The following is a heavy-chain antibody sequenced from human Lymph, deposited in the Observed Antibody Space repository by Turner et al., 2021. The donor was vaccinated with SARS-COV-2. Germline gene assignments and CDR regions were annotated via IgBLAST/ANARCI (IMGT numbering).Heavy chain of an antibody. V-gene: IGHV3-23*01. CDR1: AFTFSSHA. CDR3: AKNGMAMIVVVITLFDY. Sequence: DVQPFEAGGGLVQPGGSLRLPCASSAFTFSSHAMSWVRQARGKGLEWVSGISGSGGSTYYAGSVKGRFTISRDNSKNTLYLQMNSLRAEDTAVYYCAKNGMAMIVVVITLFDYWGQGTLVTVSS. CDR2: ISGSGGST. J-gene: IGHJ4*02. D-gene: IGHD3-22*01.